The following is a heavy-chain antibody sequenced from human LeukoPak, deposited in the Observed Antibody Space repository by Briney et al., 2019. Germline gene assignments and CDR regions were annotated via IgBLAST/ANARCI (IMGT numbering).Heavy chain of an antibody. D-gene: IGHD3-3*01. Sequence: LSESLSLTCTLSGGSPRSGSYSSGWIWQPAGRGLECIGGIYTSVGATYTPPLKRLVTISVDTSKIHFSMNLSSVTVADTAVYYCARDETHSDVWSGSAGGGKGNYLDYWGQGILVTVSS. CDR2: IYTSVGA. J-gene: IGHJ4*02. CDR1: GGSPRSGSYS. CDR3: ARDETHSDVWSGSAGGGKGNYLDY. V-gene: IGHV4-61*02.